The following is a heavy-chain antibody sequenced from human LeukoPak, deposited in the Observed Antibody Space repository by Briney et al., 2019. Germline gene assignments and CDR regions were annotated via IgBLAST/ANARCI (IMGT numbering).Heavy chain of an antibody. V-gene: IGHV1-2*02. CDR2: INPNSGGT. CDR1: GYTFTGYY. J-gene: IGHJ4*02. D-gene: IGHD3-16*02. Sequence: ASVKVSCKASGYTFTGYYMHWVRQAPGQGLEWMGWINPNSGGTNYAQKFQGRVTMTRDTSISTAYMELSRLRSDDTAVYYCARDSTVWGSYRYLGYWGQGTLVTVSS. CDR3: ARDSTVWGSYRYLGY.